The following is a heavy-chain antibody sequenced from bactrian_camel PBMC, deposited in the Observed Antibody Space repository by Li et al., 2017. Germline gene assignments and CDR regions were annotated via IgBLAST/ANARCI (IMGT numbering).Heavy chain of an antibody. Sequence: HVQLVESGGGSVQTGGSLRLSCAASGYTNSNYCMGWFRQAPGKEREGVAAIDNFGHKRYEEVVQDRFDISKDNSPYGKAKNILYLEMSSLKPEDTAIYYCAASKMSRDGPWCVTLYQYNYWGQGTQVTVS. CDR3: AASKMSRDGPWCVTLYQYNY. J-gene: IGHJ4*01. V-gene: IGHV3S53*01. CDR2: IDNFGHK. D-gene: IGHD5*01. CDR1: GYTNSNYC.